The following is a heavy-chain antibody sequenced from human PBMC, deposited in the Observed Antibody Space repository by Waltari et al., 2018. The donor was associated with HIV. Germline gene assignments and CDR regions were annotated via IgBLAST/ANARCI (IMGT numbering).Heavy chain of an antibody. V-gene: IGHV1-69*01. D-gene: IGHD3-9*01. Sequence: QVQLVQSGAEVKKPGSSVKFSCKASGGTFSSYAISWVRQAPGQGLEWMGGIIPIFGTANYAQKFQGRVTITADESTSTAYMELSSLRSEDTAVYYCASPYDILTGGAFDIWGQGTMVTVSS. J-gene: IGHJ3*02. CDR2: IIPIFGTA. CDR3: ASPYDILTGGAFDI. CDR1: GGTFSSYA.